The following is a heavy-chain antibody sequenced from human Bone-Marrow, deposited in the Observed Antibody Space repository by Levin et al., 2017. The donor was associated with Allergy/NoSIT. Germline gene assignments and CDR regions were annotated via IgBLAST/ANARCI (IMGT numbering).Heavy chain of an antibody. D-gene: IGHD4-17*01. J-gene: IGHJ4*02. CDR1: GGSFSGSY. CDR2: INHSGST. CDR3: ASEVYGDYFYFDY. V-gene: IGHV4-34*01. Sequence: SQTLSLTCAVYGGSFSGSYWSWIRQPPGKGLEWIGEINHSGSTNYNPSLKSRVTISVDTSKNQFSLKLSSVTAADTAVYYCASEVYGDYFYFDYWGQGTLVTVSS.